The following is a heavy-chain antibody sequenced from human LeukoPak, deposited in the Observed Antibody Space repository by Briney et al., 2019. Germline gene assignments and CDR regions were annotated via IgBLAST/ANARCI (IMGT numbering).Heavy chain of an antibody. D-gene: IGHD1-1*01. CDR3: ARGRAATRVHFDY. V-gene: IGHV4-30-4*01. J-gene: IGHJ4*02. CDR2: IYYSGSP. CDR1: GGSISSGDYY. Sequence: PSQTLSLTCTVSGGSISSGDYYWSWIRQPPGKGLEWIGNIYYSGSPYYNPSLKSRVTISVDTSKNQFSLKLSSVTAADTAVYYCARGRAATRVHFDYWGQGTLVTVSS.